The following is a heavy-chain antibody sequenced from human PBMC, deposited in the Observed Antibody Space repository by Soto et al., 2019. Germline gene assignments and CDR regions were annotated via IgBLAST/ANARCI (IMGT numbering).Heavy chain of an antibody. V-gene: IGHV1-69*02. CDR2: IIPILGIA. Sequence: SVKVSCKASGGTFSSYTISLVRQAPGQGLEWMGRIIPILGIANYAQKFQGRVTITADKSTSTAYMELSSLRSEDTAVYYCASGYYGERAFDIWGQGAMVIVSS. CDR1: GGTFSSYT. CDR3: ASGYYGERAFDI. J-gene: IGHJ3*02. D-gene: IGHD4-17*01.